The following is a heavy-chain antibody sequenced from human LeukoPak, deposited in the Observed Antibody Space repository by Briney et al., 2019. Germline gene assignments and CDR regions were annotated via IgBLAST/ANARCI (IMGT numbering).Heavy chain of an antibody. Sequence: GGSLRLSCAASGFTFNNYAMTWVRQAPGKGLEWVSTISGSGGSTYYGESVKGRFTISRDNSKNTLYPQMNSLRDEDTAAYYCAKRIGSCNSISCLYFDHWGQGALVTVSS. J-gene: IGHJ4*02. D-gene: IGHD2-2*01. CDR1: GFTFNNYA. CDR2: ISGSGGST. V-gene: IGHV3-23*01. CDR3: AKRIGSCNSISCLYFDH.